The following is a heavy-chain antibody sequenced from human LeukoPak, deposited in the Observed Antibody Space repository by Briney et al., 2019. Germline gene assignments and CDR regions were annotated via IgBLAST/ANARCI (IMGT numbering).Heavy chain of an antibody. Sequence: SETLSLTCTVSGGSISSYYWSWLRQPPGKGLEWIGYIYYSGSTNYNPSLKSRVTISVDTSKNQFSLKLSSVTAADTAVYYCASHSGSYYLKPQYFDYWGQGTLVTVSS. CDR3: ASHSGSYYLKPQYFDY. D-gene: IGHD1-26*01. CDR1: GGSISSYY. J-gene: IGHJ4*02. V-gene: IGHV4-59*01. CDR2: IYYSGST.